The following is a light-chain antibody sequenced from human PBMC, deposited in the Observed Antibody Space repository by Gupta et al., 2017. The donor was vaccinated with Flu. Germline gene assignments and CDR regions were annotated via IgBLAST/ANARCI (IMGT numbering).Light chain of an antibody. Sequence: GETATLSCRANENVGSDLAWYQQKPGQPPRLVMHGASARATGIPVRFSGTGSGTEFTLIISSLQSEDFALYFCQQYKTWPLTFGGGTKVEI. J-gene: IGKJ4*01. CDR2: GAS. V-gene: IGKV3D-15*01. CDR3: QQYKTWPLT. CDR1: ENVGSD.